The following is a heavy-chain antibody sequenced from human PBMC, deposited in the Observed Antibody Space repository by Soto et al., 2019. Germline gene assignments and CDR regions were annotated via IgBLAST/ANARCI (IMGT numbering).Heavy chain of an antibody. D-gene: IGHD5-18*01. J-gene: IGHJ5*02. V-gene: IGHV3-23*01. CDR2: ISIGGDKT. Sequence: EVQLLESGGDLVQPGGSLRLSCAASGFSFSSYSFTWVRQAPGKGLEWVAGISIGGDKTWHADSVKGRFTISRDNSKNTVYLQMKSLRVGDTAVYYCAKWDGYGDHWGQGTLVTVSS. CDR1: GFSFSSYS. CDR3: AKWDGYGDH.